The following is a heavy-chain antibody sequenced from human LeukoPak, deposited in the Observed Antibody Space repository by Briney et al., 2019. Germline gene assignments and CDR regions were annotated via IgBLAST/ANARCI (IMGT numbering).Heavy chain of an antibody. CDR2: ISYDGSNK. CDR1: GFTFSSYG. V-gene: IGHV3-30*18. J-gene: IGHJ4*02. D-gene: IGHD4-17*01. CDR3: AKCDYGDYLYYFDY. Sequence: GGSLRLSCAASGFTFSSYGMQWVRQAPGKGLEWVAVISYDGSNKYYADSVKGRFTISRDNSKNTLYLQMNSLRAEDTAVYYCAKCDYGDYLYYFDYWGRGTLVTVSS.